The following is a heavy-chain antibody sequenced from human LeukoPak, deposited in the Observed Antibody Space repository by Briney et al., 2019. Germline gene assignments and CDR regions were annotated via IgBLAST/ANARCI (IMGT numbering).Heavy chain of an antibody. D-gene: IGHD3-10*01. CDR3: AKETIDLWPKYFDY. J-gene: IGHJ4*02. Sequence: GGSLRLSCAASRFTFSSYAMSWVRQAPGKGLEWVSTISGSGDSTYYADSVKGRFTISRDNSKNTLYLQMRSLRAEDTAIYYCAKETIDLWPKYFDYWGQGTLVTVSS. V-gene: IGHV3-23*01. CDR1: RFTFSSYA. CDR2: ISGSGDST.